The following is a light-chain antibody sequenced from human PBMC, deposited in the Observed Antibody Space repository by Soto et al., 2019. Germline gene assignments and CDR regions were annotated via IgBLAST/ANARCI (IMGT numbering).Light chain of an antibody. Sequence: QSALTQPASVSGSPGQSITISCTGTSSDVGGYNYVSWYQQYPGKAPKLMIYGVSYRPSGVSSRFSGSNSGDTASLTISGLQAEDEADYYCSSYTSSTLGVFGTGTKLTVL. CDR3: SSYTSSTLGV. V-gene: IGLV2-14*01. J-gene: IGLJ1*01. CDR1: SSDVGGYNY. CDR2: GVS.